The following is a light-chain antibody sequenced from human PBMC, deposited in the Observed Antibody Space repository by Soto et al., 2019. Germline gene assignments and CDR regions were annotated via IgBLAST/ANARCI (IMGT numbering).Light chain of an antibody. CDR3: QVWDRHTDHAV. CDR1: NIGSKN. J-gene: IGLJ3*02. V-gene: IGLV3-21*02. CDR2: DDN. Sequence: SYELTQSPSVSVAPGQTASIPCGGNNIGSKNVHWYQQKPGQAPVLVVYDDNDRPSGIPERFSGSNSGNTATLTISRVEAGDEADYYCQVWDRHTDHAVFGGGTKVTVL.